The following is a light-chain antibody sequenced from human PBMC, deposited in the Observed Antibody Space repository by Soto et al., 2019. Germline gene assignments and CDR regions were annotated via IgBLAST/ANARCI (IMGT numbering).Light chain of an antibody. Sequence: QSVLTQPPSVSEAPRQRVTISCSGSSSNIGDNPVNWYQHLPGKAPKLLIYYDDLKPSGVSDRFSGSKSGTSASLAISGLXXXXXXXXXXAXWDDSLNGVVFGGGTKLTVL. J-gene: IGLJ2*01. CDR1: SSNIGDNP. CDR3: AXWDDSLNGVV. V-gene: IGLV1-36*01. CDR2: YDD.